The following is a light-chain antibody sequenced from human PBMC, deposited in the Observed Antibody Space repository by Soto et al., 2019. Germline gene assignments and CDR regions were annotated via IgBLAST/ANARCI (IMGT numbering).Light chain of an antibody. V-gene: IGKV3-11*01. CDR3: QKRSNWPPT. CDR2: DAS. J-gene: IGKJ5*01. CDR1: QSVSSY. Sequence: SPATLSLSPGERATLSCRASQSVSSYLAWYQQKPGQAPRLLIYDASNRATGIPARFSGSGSWTDFTLTISSLDPEDFAVYYCQKRSNWPPTFGQGTRLEIK.